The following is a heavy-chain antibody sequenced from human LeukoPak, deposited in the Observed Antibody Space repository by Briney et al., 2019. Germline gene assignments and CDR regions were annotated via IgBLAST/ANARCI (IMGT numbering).Heavy chain of an antibody. CDR2: VANNEKTI. J-gene: IGHJ4*02. V-gene: IGHV3-30*04. Sequence: GGSLRLSCVASGFTFTGHSMHWVRQAPGKGLEWVAVVANNEKTIFYADSMKGRFTIYRENTKNRVYKKMNRQREEDTAVYYCARESQGGATPFDYWGQGSLVTVSS. CDR1: GFTFTGHS. D-gene: IGHD1-26*01. CDR3: ARESQGGATPFDY.